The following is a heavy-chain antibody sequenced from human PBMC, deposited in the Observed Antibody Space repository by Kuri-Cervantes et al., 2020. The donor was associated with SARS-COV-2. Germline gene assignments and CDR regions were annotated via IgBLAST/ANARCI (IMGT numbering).Heavy chain of an antibody. V-gene: IGHV2-5*02. D-gene: IGHD3-16*02. J-gene: IGHJ4*02. CDR2: LYWDDDK. Sequence: SGPTLVKPTQTLTLTCTFSGFSLSTSGVGVGWIRQPPGKALEWLALLYWDDDKRYSPSLKSRLTITKDTSKNQVVLTMTNMDPVDTATYCCAQRLSNVWGSYLDYWGQGTLITVSS. CDR3: AQRLSNVWGSYLDY. CDR1: GFSLSTSGVG.